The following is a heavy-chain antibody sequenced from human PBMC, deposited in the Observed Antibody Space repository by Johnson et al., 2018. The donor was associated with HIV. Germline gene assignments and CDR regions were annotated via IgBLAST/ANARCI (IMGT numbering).Heavy chain of an antibody. Sequence: QLVESGGGVVQPGRSLRLSCAASGFTFDDYAMHWVRQAPGKGLEWVSGISWNSGSIGYADSVKGRFTISRDNAKNSLYLQMNSLRAEDTAVYYCATQEDYGDYYGAVDSWGQGTMVTVSS. CDR2: ISWNSGSI. J-gene: IGHJ3*02. D-gene: IGHD4-17*01. CDR1: GFTFDDYA. V-gene: IGHV3-9*01. CDR3: ATQEDYGDYYGAVDS.